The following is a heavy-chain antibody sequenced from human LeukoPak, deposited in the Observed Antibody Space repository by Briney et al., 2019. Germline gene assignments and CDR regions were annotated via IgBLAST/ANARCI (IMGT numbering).Heavy chain of an antibody. J-gene: IGHJ4*02. D-gene: IGHD5-12*01. CDR2: ISYDGSNK. Sequence: QPGRSLRLSCAASGFTFSSYGMHWVRQAPGKELEWVAVISYDGSNKYYADSVKGRFTISRDNSKNTLYLQMNSLRAEDTAVYYCAKDSNSGYVPIFDYWGQGTLVTVSS. V-gene: IGHV3-30*18. CDR1: GFTFSSYG. CDR3: AKDSNSGYVPIFDY.